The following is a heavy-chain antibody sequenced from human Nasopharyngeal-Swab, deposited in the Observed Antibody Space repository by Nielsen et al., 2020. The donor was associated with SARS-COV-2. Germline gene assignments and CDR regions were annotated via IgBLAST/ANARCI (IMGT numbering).Heavy chain of an antibody. J-gene: IGHJ6*02. CDR2: INSDGSST. CDR1: GFTFSSYW. Sequence: GESLKISCAASGFTFSSYWMHWVRQAPGKGLVWVSRINSDGSSTSYADSVKGRFTISRDNAKNTLYLQMNSLRAEDTAVYYCARELSKDYSNYYYGMDVWGQGTTVTVSS. V-gene: IGHV3-74*01. D-gene: IGHD4-11*01. CDR3: ARELSKDYSNYYYGMDV.